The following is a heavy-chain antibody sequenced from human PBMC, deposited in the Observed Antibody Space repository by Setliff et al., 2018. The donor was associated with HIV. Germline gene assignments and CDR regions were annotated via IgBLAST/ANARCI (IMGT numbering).Heavy chain of an antibody. J-gene: IGHJ6*02. V-gene: IGHV2-70*11. D-gene: IGHD6-6*01. CDR2: IDWDDDE. Sequence: ESGPTLVNPTQTLTLTCTFPGFSLSTSGMCVNWIRQPPGEALEWLARIDWDDDEYYSTSLRTRLTISKDTSKNQVVLTMTNMDPVDTATYYCARIVISSSSNYYYGMDVWGQGTTVTVSS. CDR1: GFSLSTSGMC. CDR3: ARIVISSSSNYYYGMDV.